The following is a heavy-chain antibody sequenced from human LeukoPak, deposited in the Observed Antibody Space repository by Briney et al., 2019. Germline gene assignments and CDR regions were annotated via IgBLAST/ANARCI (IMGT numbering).Heavy chain of an antibody. CDR3: ARCKGTSGSYGRVFDY. CDR1: GASITSSGYY. CDR2: IYHSGST. D-gene: IGHD1-26*01. J-gene: IGHJ4*02. V-gene: IGHV4-39*07. Sequence: SETLSLTCTVSGASITSSGYYWGWIRQPPGKGLEWIGTIYHSGSTYYNPSLKSRVTISVDTSKNQFSLRLSSVTAADTAVYYCARCKGTSGSYGRVFDYWGQGTLVTVSS.